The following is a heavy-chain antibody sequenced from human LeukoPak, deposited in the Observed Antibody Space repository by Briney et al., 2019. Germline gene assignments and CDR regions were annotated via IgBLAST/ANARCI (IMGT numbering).Heavy chain of an antibody. CDR3: AKDRYSSGWYGNRIDY. J-gene: IGHJ4*02. CDR1: GFTFSSYA. CDR2: ISGSGGST. Sequence: QPGGSLRLSCAASGFTFSSYAMSWVRQAPGKGLEWVSAISGSGGSTYYADSVKGRFTISRDNSKNTLYLQMNSLRAEDTAVYYCAKDRYSSGWYGNRIDYWGQGTLVTVSS. V-gene: IGHV3-23*01. D-gene: IGHD6-19*01.